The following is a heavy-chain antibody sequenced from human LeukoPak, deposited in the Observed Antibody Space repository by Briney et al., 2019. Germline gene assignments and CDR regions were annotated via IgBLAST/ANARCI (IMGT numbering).Heavy chain of an antibody. CDR3: ARDQGPPTVTTGSKDY. Sequence: LSLTCTVSGGSTSSSNYYWGWVRQAPGKGLEWVAVISYDGSNKYYADSVKGRFTISRDNSKNTLYLQMNSLRAEDTAVYYCARDQGPPTVTTGSKDYWGQGTLVTVSS. V-gene: IGHV3-30-3*01. CDR1: GGSTSSSNY. D-gene: IGHD4-17*01. CDR2: ISYDGSNK. J-gene: IGHJ4*02.